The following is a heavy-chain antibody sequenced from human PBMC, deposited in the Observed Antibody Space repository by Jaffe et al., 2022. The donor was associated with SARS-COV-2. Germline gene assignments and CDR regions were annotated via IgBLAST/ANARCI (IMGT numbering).Heavy chain of an antibody. D-gene: IGHD6-6*01. CDR1: GGSISSSSYY. CDR2: IYYSGST. Sequence: QLQLQESGPGLVKPSETLSLTCTVSGGSISSSSYYWGWIRQPPGKGLEWIGSIYYSGSTYYNPSLKSRVTISVDTSKNQFSLKLSSVTAADTAVYYCASRSSSSRNLDYWGQGTLVTVSS. V-gene: IGHV4-39*01. J-gene: IGHJ4*02. CDR3: ASRSSSSRNLDY.